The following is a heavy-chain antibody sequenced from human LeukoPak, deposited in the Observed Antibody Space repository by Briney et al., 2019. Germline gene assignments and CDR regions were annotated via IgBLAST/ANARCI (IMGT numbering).Heavy chain of an antibody. Sequence: GGSLRLSCAASGFTFSSYAMSWVRQAPGKGLEWVSAISGSGGNTYYADSVKGRFTISRDNSKNTLYLQMNSLRAEDTAVYYCARAVTGIAAADHFDYWGQGTLVTVSS. CDR3: ARAVTGIAAADHFDY. V-gene: IGHV3-23*01. J-gene: IGHJ4*02. D-gene: IGHD6-13*01. CDR2: ISGSGGNT. CDR1: GFTFSSYA.